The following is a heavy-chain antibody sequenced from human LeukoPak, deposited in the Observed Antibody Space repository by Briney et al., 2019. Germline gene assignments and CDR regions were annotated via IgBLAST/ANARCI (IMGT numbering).Heavy chain of an antibody. Sequence: SQTLSLTCTVSGGSISSGGYYWSWIRQHPGKGLEWIGYIYYSGSTYYNPSLKSRVTISVDTSKDQFSLKLSSVTAADTAVYYCARDRSGSGWLGGVDPWGQGTLVTVSS. D-gene: IGHD6-19*01. CDR1: GGSISSGGYY. CDR2: IYYSGST. CDR3: ARDRSGSGWLGGVDP. J-gene: IGHJ5*02. V-gene: IGHV4-31*03.